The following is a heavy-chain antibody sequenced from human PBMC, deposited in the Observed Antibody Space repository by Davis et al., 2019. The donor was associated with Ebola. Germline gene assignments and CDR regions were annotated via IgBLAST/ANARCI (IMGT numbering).Heavy chain of an antibody. CDR2: IYYSGST. CDR1: GGSISSGDYY. D-gene: IGHD3-22*01. J-gene: IGHJ4*02. V-gene: IGHV4-30-4*01. CDR3: ARRRIITYYYDSSGYYFDY. Sequence: MPSETLSLTCTVSGGSISSGDYYWSWIRQPPGKGLEWIGYIYYSGSTYYNPSLKSRVTISVDTSKNQFSLKLSSVTAADTAVYYCARRRIITYYYDSSGYYFDYWGQGTLVTVSS.